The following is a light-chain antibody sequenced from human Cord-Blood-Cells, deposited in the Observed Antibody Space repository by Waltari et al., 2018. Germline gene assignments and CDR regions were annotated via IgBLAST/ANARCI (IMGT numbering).Light chain of an antibody. J-gene: IGLJ2*01. CDR1: RSDARRSNL. CDR2: EGS. CDR3: CSYAGSSNVV. Sequence: QSALTQPASVSGSPGQSITISCTGTRSDARRSNLFPWYQQHPGKAPKLMIYEGSKRPSGVSNRFSGSKSGNTASLTISGLQAEDEADYYCCSYAGSSNVVFGGGTKLTVL. V-gene: IGLV2-23*01.